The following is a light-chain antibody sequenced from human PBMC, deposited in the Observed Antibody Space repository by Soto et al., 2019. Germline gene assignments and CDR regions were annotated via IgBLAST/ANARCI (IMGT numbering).Light chain of an antibody. CDR3: QQSYTAPLS. V-gene: IGKV1-39*01. CDR1: QTVSIF. CDR2: RAS. J-gene: IGKJ5*01. Sequence: DIQMTQSPPSLSASLGDTVSITCRASQTVSIFLNWYQQKLGQAPTALIHRASTLQSGVPSRFAGSGDGTEFTLTINDVQADDFAAYYCQQSYTAPLSFGQGTRLEIK.